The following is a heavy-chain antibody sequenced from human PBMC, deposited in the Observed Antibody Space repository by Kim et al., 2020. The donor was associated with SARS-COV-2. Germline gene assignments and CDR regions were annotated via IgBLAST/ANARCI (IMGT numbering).Heavy chain of an antibody. D-gene: IGHD2-15*01. J-gene: IGHJ4*02. V-gene: IGHV3-48*02. CDR3: ARDLGFCSGATDPTPPRCDY. CDR1: GFSFNTYS. CDR2: ISSNSNTE. Sequence: GGSLRLSCAASGFSFNTYSMVWVRQAPGKGLEWLSYISSNSNTEYYADAVAGRFTITRDNAKNSLYLQMNSLRDEGKALYYCARDLGFCSGATDPTPPRCDYWGQETLVTVPS.